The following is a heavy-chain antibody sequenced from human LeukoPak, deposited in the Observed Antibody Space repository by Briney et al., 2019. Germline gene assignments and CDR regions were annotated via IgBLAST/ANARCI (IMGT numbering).Heavy chain of an antibody. CDR3: ARHGYTASHYFLDF. V-gene: IGHV4-4*07. D-gene: IGHD3-16*01. CDR1: SGSVNSYY. J-gene: IGHJ4*02. Sequence: SETLSLTCTVSSGSVNSYYWGWVRQPAGRGLEWIGRIYTTGKTDYNPSLKSRLTMSVDTSKRQFSLNLRSVTAADTAIYYCARHGYTASHYFLDFWSQGTLVTVSS. CDR2: IYTTGKT.